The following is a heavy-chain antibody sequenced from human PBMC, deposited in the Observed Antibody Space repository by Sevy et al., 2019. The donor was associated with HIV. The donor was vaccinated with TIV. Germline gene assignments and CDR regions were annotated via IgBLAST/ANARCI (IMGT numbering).Heavy chain of an antibody. D-gene: IGHD3-22*01. CDR3: ARDDSSEGDFYFQH. CDR1: GYTFTSYG. Sequence: ASVKVSCKASGYTFTSYGISWVRQAPGQGLEWMGWLSAYNGNTNYAQKLQGRVTITTDTSTSTAYMELRSLRSDDPSVYYCARDDSSEGDFYFQHWSQGTLVTVSS. CDR2: LSAYNGNT. V-gene: IGHV1-18*01. J-gene: IGHJ1*01.